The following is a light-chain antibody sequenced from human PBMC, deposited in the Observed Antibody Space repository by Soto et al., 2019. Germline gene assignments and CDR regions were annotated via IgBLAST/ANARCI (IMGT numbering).Light chain of an antibody. J-gene: IGLJ1*01. CDR3: ASSTSDSLDV. CDR1: SSDVGGNKY. V-gene: IGLV2-14*01. Sequence: QSALTQPASVSGPPGQSITISCTGTSSDVGGNKYVSWYQQYPGKVPKLLINKVTNRPSGVSYRFSGSKSGNTASLTISALLAEDEADYFCASSTSDSLDVFGTGTKVTVL. CDR2: KVT.